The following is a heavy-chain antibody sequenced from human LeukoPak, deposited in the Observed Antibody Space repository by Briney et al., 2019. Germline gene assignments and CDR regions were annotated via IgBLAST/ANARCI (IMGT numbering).Heavy chain of an antibody. CDR2: IYYSGST. CDR1: GDSISSYY. J-gene: IGHJ5*02. CDR3: ARDGGYCSSTSCYIPFDP. Sequence: SETLSLTCTVSGDSISSYYWSWIRQPPGKGLEWIGYIYYSGSTNYNPSLKSRVTISVDTSKNQFSLKLSSVTAADTAVYYCARDGGYCSSTSCYIPFDPWGQGTLVTVSS. D-gene: IGHD2-2*02. V-gene: IGHV4-59*01.